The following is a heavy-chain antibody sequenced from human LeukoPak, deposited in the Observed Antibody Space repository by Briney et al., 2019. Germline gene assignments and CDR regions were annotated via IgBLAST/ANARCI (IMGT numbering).Heavy chain of an antibody. D-gene: IGHD5-12*01. CDR1: GFTFSSYG. V-gene: IGHV3-30*02. Sequence: GGSLRLSCAASGFTFSSYGMHWVRQAPGKGLEWVTFIRYDGSNKYYADSVKGRFTISRDNSKNTLYLRMNSLKTEDTAVYYCTTGGYSGYSALYYFDYWGQGTLVTVSS. CDR3: TTGGYSGYSALYYFDY. CDR2: IRYDGSNK. J-gene: IGHJ4*02.